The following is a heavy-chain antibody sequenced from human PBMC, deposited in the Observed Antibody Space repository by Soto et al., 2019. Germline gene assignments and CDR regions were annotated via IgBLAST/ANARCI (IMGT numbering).Heavy chain of an antibody. CDR1: GGTFSSYA. CDR2: IIPIFGTA. D-gene: IGHD5-12*01. Sequence: VASVKVSCKASGGTFSSYAISWVRQAPGQGLEWMGGIIPIFGTANYAQKFQGRVTITADESTSTAYMELSSLRSEDTAVYYCARANIVATISAGYYYYGMDVWGQGTTVTVSS. CDR3: ARANIVATISAGYYYYGMDV. J-gene: IGHJ6*02. V-gene: IGHV1-69*13.